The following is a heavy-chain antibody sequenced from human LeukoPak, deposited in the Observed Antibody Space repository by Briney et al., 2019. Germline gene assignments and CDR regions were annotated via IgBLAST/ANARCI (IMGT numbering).Heavy chain of an antibody. Sequence: GASVKVSCKASGGTFSSYAISWVRQAPGQGLEWMGRIIPIFGTANYAQKFQGRVTITTDESTSTAYMELSGLRSEDTAVYYCARSTRGMAVKFVYWGQGTLVTVSS. CDR3: ARSTRGMAVKFVY. CDR2: IIPIFGTA. J-gene: IGHJ4*02. CDR1: GGTFSSYA. V-gene: IGHV1-69*05. D-gene: IGHD5-24*01.